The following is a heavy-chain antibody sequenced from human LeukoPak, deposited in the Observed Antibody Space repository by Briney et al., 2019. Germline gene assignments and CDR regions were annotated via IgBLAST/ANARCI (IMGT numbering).Heavy chain of an antibody. CDR3: ASGYSNYAPFDP. D-gene: IGHD4-11*01. CDR2: IYTSGST. V-gene: IGHV4-4*07. Sequence: SENLSLTCTVSGGSISSYYWSWIRQPAGRGLEWTGRIYTSGSTNYNPSLKSRVTISVDKSKNQFSLKLSSVTAADTAVYYCASGYSNYAPFDPWGQGTLVTVSS. CDR1: GGSISSYY. J-gene: IGHJ5*02.